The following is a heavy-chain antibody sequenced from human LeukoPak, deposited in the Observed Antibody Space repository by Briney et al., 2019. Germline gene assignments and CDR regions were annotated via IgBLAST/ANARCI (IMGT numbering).Heavy chain of an antibody. CDR3: ARASEYYNDNSGYPQYFQS. D-gene: IGHD3-22*01. J-gene: IGHJ1*01. CDR1: GFTFSNYY. Sequence: GGSLRLSCAASGFTFSNYYMSWVRQAPGKGLEWVANIKGDESERYYVDSVKGRFTISRDNAKNSLYLQMNSLRAEDTAVYYCARASEYYNDNSGYPQYFQSWGLGTLVTVSA. V-gene: IGHV3-7*01. CDR2: IKGDESER.